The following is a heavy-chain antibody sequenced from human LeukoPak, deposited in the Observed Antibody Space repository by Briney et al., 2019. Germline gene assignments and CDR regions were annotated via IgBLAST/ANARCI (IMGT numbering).Heavy chain of an antibody. CDR3: ARDLGYCTNGACHTRFDY. D-gene: IGHD2-8*01. J-gene: IGHJ4*02. CDR2: INHNGNVN. CDR1: GFTFSSYW. V-gene: IGHV3-7*03. Sequence: GGSLRLSCAASGFTFSSYWMNWARQAPGKGLEWVASINHNGNVNYYVDSVKGRFSISRDNTKGSLFLQLNSLRAEDTAVYYCARDLGYCTNGACHTRFDYWGQGTLVTVSS.